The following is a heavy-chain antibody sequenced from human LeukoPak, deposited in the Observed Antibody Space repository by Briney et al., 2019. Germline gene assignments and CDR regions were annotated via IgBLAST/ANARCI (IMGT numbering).Heavy chain of an antibody. CDR1: GFTFSSYS. CDR2: ISSSSSYI. Sequence: PGGSLRLSCAASGFTFSSYSMNWVRQAPGKGLEWVSSISSSSSYIYYADSVKGRFTISRDNAKNSLYLQMNSLRAEDTAVYYCARAREQGKSARKSYYFDYWGQGTLVTVSS. CDR3: ARAREQGKSARKSYYFDY. D-gene: IGHD1-14*01. V-gene: IGHV3-21*01. J-gene: IGHJ4*02.